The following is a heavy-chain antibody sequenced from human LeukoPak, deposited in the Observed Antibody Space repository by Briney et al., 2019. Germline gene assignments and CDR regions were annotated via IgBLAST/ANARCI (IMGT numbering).Heavy chain of an antibody. D-gene: IGHD1-26*01. Sequence: GGSARLSCEASGVTFSSYAMAWVRQAPGRGLEWVSIINAGGDNPYYADSVKGRFAISRDNSKNTVYLQMTSLRGDDTAVYYCAKSLRMWVLLLRFDNWGQGTLVTVSS. V-gene: IGHV3-23*01. CDR3: AKSLRMWVLLLRFDN. CDR1: GVTFSSYA. CDR2: INAGGDNP. J-gene: IGHJ4*02.